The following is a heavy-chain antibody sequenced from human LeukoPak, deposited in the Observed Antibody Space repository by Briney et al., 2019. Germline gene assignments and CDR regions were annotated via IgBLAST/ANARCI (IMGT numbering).Heavy chain of an antibody. Sequence: GGSLRLSCAASGFTFSSYSMNWVRQAPGKGLEWVSIIYSGGSTYYADSVKGRFTISRDNSKNTVYLQMNSLRAEDTAVYYCARANSATIPGVDPWGQGTLVTVSS. J-gene: IGHJ5*02. V-gene: IGHV3-53*01. CDR2: IYSGGST. CDR1: GFTFSSYS. CDR3: ARANSATIPGVDP. D-gene: IGHD7-27*01.